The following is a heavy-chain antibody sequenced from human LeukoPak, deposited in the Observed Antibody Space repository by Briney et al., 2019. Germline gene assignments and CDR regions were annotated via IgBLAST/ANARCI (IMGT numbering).Heavy chain of an antibody. CDR2: ISKSGDRT. CDR1: GFTFNNYA. CDR3: ARDRNTMVRYYFDY. J-gene: IGHJ4*02. Sequence: GGSLRLSCAASGFTFNNYAMSWVRQAPGTGLEWVSAISKSGDRTYYADSVKGRFTISRDNAKNSLYLQMNSLRAEDTAVYYCARDRNTMVRYYFDYWGQGTLVTVSS. V-gene: IGHV3-23*01. D-gene: IGHD3-10*01.